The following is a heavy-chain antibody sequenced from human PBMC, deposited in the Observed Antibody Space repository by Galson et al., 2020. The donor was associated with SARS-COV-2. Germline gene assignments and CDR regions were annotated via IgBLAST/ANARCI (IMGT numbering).Heavy chain of an antibody. J-gene: IGHJ4*02. CDR3: GRRLGDNGDSGDY. CDR2: VNYSWRT. V-gene: IGHV4-39*01. D-gene: IGHD4-17*01. Sequence: PSETLSLTCTVSGGSISSNSYYWGWIRQTPGKRPEWIGTVNYSWRTNYNPSLKSRVTISVDTSKNQFSLKLSSVTAADTAVYYCGRRLGDNGDSGDYWGQGTLVTVSS. CDR1: GGSISSNSYY.